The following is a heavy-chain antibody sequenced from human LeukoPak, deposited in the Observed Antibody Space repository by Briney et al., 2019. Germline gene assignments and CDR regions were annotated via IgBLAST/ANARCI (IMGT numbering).Heavy chain of an antibody. CDR2: ITPILGIA. Sequence: ASVKVSCKASGGTFSSYAISWVRQAPGQGLEWMGRITPILGIANYAQKFQGRVTITADKSTSTAYMELSSLRSEDTAVYYCARELGASGYYHRYIYYFDYWGQGTLVTVSS. V-gene: IGHV1-69*04. D-gene: IGHD3-3*01. J-gene: IGHJ4*02. CDR3: ARELGASGYYHRYIYYFDY. CDR1: GGTFSSYA.